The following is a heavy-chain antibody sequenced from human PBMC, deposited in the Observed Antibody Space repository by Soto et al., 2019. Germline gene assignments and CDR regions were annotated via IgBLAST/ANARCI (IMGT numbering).Heavy chain of an antibody. Sequence: DVRLLESGGGLVQPGGSLRLSCAASGFTFSSYSMSWVRQAPGKWLEWVSTIGTSASTYYGDSVRGRFTISRDNSRNTLYLQMNSLRAEDTAVYYCADLSRYCTSSNCDWGQGTLVTVSS. CDR1: GFTFSSYS. D-gene: IGHD2-2*01. V-gene: IGHV3-23*01. CDR3: ADLSRYCTSSNCD. J-gene: IGHJ4*02. CDR2: IGTSAST.